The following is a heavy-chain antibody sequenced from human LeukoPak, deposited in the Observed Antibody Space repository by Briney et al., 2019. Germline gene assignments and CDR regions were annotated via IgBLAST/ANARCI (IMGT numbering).Heavy chain of an antibody. CDR2: IYYSGST. CDR1: GGSISSYY. Sequence: SETLSLTCTVSGGSISSYYWSWIRQPPGKGLEWIGYIYYSGSTNYNPSLKSRVTISVDTSKNQFSLKLSSVTAADTAVYYCARDGGGWAFDIWGQGTMVTVSS. D-gene: IGHD2-15*01. V-gene: IGHV4-59*01. CDR3: ARDGGGWAFDI. J-gene: IGHJ3*02.